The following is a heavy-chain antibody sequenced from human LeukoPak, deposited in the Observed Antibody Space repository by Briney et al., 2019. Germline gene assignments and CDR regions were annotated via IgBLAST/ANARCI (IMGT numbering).Heavy chain of an antibody. CDR2: INPNSGNT. CDR3: AREEIGLRFLEWLLPNWFDP. Sequence: ASLKVYCKASGYTFTSSDINWVRQATGEGLEWMGWINPNSGNTGYAQKFQGRVTMTRNTSISTAYMELSSLRSEDTAVYYCAREEIGLRFLEWLLPNWFDPWGQGTLVTVSS. CDR1: GYTFTSSD. D-gene: IGHD3-3*01. J-gene: IGHJ5*02. V-gene: IGHV1-8*01.